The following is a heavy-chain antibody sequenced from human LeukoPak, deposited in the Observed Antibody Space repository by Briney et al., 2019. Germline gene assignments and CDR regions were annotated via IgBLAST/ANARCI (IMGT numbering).Heavy chain of an antibody. V-gene: IGHV1-2*02. CDR1: GYTFTSYY. CDR3: ARRPINCIITNCYVDY. CDR2: MNPNSGDT. Sequence: ASVKVSCKASGYTFTSYYMHWVRQAPGQGLEWMGWMNPNSGDTSYAREFQDRVTMTRDTSLSTAYMELSRLRSDDTAVYFCARRPINCIITNCYVDYWGQGTLVTVSS. D-gene: IGHD2-2*01. J-gene: IGHJ4*02.